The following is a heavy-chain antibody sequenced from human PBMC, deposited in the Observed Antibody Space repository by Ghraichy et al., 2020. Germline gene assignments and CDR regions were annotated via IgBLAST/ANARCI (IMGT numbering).Heavy chain of an antibody. J-gene: IGHJ3*02. CDR3: TTGRYNWNPDAFDI. CDR1: GFTFSNAW. CDR2: IKSKTDGGTT. Sequence: GGSLRLSCAASGFTFSNAWMSWVRQAPGKGLEWVGRIKSKTDGGTTDYAAPVKGRFTISRDDSKNTLYLQMNSLKTEDTAVYYCTTGRYNWNPDAFDIWGQGTMVTVSS. D-gene: IGHD1-20*01. V-gene: IGHV3-15*01.